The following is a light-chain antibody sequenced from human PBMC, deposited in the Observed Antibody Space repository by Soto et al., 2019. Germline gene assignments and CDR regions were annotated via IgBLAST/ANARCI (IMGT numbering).Light chain of an antibody. CDR2: EVS. Sequence: QSVLTQPASVSGSPGQSITISCTGTSSDVGGYTYVSWYQQYPGKVPKLIVYEVSNRPSGISNRFSGSKSGNTASLTISGLQAEDEADYYCSSYTSTSTLYVFGTGTKLTVL. CDR1: SSDVGGYTY. J-gene: IGLJ1*01. CDR3: SSYTSTSTLYV. V-gene: IGLV2-14*01.